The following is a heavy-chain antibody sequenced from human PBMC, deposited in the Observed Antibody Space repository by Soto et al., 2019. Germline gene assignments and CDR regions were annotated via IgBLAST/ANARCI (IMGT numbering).Heavy chain of an antibody. CDR3: AEEYSNF. Sequence: PGGSLRLSCAASGFTFSSYSMNWVRQAPGKGLEWVSSISSSSSYIYYAGSVKGRFTISRDNAKNSLYLQMNSLRAEDTAVYYCAEEYSNFWGQGTLVTVSS. V-gene: IGHV3-21*01. D-gene: IGHD6-13*01. J-gene: IGHJ4*02. CDR2: ISSSSSYI. CDR1: GFTFSSYS.